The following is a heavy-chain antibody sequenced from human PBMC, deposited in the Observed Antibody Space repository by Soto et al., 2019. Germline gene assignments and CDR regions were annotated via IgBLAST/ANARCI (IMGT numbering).Heavy chain of an antibody. J-gene: IGHJ4*02. CDR2: ISGSGGST. CDR1: GFTFSSYA. CDR3: AKVAGLRWSYFDY. D-gene: IGHD4-17*01. V-gene: IGHV3-23*01. Sequence: EVQLLESGGGLVQPGGSLRLSCAASGFTFSSYAMSWVRQAPGKGLEWVSAISGSGGSTYYADSVKGRFTISRDNSKNTLYLLMNSLRAEDTSVYYCAKVAGLRWSYFDYWGQGTLFTVSS.